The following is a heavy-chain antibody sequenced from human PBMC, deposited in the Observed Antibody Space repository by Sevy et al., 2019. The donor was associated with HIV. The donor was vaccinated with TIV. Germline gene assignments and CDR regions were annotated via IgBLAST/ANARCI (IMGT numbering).Heavy chain of an antibody. CDR3: ARITGVEGYSYGVFDY. D-gene: IGHD5-18*01. CDR1: GGSISSSSYY. J-gene: IGHJ4*02. Sequence: SETLSLTCTVSGGSISSSSYYWAWIRQPPGKGLEWIGSIYYSGSTYYNPSLKSRVTISVDTSKNQFSLKLSSVTAADTAVYFCARITGVEGYSYGVFDYWGQGTLVTVSS. CDR2: IYYSGST. V-gene: IGHV4-39*01.